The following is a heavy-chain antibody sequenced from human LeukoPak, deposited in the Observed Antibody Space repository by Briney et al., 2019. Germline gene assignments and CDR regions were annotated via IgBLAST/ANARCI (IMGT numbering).Heavy chain of an antibody. D-gene: IGHD6-6*01. V-gene: IGHV3-30*18. Sequence: GGSLRLSCAASGFRFTLSSYGMHWVRQAPGKGLEWVAGLSNDGSSEYYGDSVKGRFIISRDNSNNRLYLQMTSLRSEDTAVYYCAKDQSRVATGDYWYFDLWGRGTLVTVSS. J-gene: IGHJ2*01. CDR3: AKDQSRVATGDYWYFDL. CDR1: GFRFTLSSYG. CDR2: LSNDGSSE.